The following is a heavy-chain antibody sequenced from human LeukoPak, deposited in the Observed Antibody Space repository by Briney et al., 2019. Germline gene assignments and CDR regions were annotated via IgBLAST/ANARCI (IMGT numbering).Heavy chain of an antibody. D-gene: IGHD2-2*01. J-gene: IGHJ4*02. CDR2: ISGSGGST. Sequence: GGSLRLSCAASGFTLSSYAMSWVRQAPGKGPEWVSAISGSGGSTYYADSVKGRFTISRDNSKNTLYLQMNSLRAEDTAVYYCAKHCSSTSCYFWGQGTLGTVSS. CDR3: AKHCSSTSCYF. CDR1: GFTLSSYA. V-gene: IGHV3-23*01.